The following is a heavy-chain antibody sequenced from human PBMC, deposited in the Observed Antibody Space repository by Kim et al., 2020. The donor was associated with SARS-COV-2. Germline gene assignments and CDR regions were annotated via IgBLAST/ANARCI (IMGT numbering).Heavy chain of an antibody. CDR1: GGSFSSYY. V-gene: IGHV4-34*01. CDR2: INHGGNT. Sequence: SETLSLTCAVHGGSFSSYYWSWIRQPPGKGLEWIGEINHGGNTNYNPSLKSRVTISIDTSKNQFFLKVTSVTAADMAVYYCARNDFLTGYPPDYWGQGSL. J-gene: IGHJ4*02. CDR3: ARNDFLTGYPPDY. D-gene: IGHD3-9*01.